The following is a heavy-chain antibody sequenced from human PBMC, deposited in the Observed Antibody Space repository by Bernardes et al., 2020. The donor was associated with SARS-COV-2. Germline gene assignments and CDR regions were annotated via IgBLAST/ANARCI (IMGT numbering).Heavy chain of an antibody. V-gene: IGHV4-59*12. D-gene: IGHD3-3*01. CDR1: GGSISSYY. CDR2: IYYSGST. J-gene: IGHJ6*04. Sequence: SETLSLTCTVSGGSISSYYWSWIRQPPGKGLEWIGYIYYSGSTNYNPSLKSRVTISVDTSKNQFSLKLSSVTAADTAVYYCARDQVPAKREYHFWSGSNYYYYGMNVWGEGATVTISS. CDR3: ARDQVPAKREYHFWSGSNYYYYGMNV.